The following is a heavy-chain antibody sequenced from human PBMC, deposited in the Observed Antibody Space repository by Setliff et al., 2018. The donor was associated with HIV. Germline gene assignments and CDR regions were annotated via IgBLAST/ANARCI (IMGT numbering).Heavy chain of an antibody. V-gene: IGHV3-23*01. CDR3: ARDWVDTAMADDY. D-gene: IGHD5-18*01. Sequence: GGSLRLSCVASEFTFSNYAMTWVRQPPGKGLEWVSSVSPGGGTTYYADSVKGRFTISRDNSKNTVYLQMNSLRAEDTAVYYCARDWVDTAMADDYWGQGTLVTVSS. CDR2: VSPGGGTT. J-gene: IGHJ4*02. CDR1: EFTFSNYA.